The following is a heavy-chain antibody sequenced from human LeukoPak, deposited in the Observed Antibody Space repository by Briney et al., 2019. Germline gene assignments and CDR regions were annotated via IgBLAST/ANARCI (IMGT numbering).Heavy chain of an antibody. CDR2: KQHDGSTT. CDR3: ARSGAGGAFDM. D-gene: IGHD3-10*01. Sequence: GGSLRLSCAASGFTFSNYGMHWVRQAPGKGLEWVAFKQHDGSTTFYADSVKGRFTISGDNAKNTLFLQMNSLTAEDTAVYYCARSGAGGAFDMWGRGTMVTVSS. J-gene: IGHJ3*02. CDR1: GFTFSNYG. V-gene: IGHV3-30*12.